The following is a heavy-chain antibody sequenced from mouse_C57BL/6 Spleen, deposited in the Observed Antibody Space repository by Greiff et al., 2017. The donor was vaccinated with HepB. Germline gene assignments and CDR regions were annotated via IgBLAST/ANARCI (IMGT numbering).Heavy chain of an antibody. Sequence: EVKLQESGPGMVKPSQSLSLTCTVTGYSITSGYDWHWIRHFPGNKLEWMGYISYSGSTNYNPSLKSRISITHDTSKNHFFLKLNSVTTEDTATYYCARESLSYDGGLFDVWGTGTTVTVSS. V-gene: IGHV3-1*01. J-gene: IGHJ1*03. D-gene: IGHD2-12*01. CDR2: ISYSGST. CDR3: ARESLSYDGGLFDV. CDR1: GYSITSGYD.